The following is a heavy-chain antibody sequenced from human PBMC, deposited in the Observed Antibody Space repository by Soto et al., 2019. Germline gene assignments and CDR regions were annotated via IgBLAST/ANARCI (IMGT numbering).Heavy chain of an antibody. CDR3: ARVNYYDSSGYSQGLFDY. V-gene: IGHV1-46*01. J-gene: IGHJ4*02. Sequence: GASVKVSCKASGYTFTSYYMHWVRQAPGQGLEWMGIINPSGGSTSYAQKFQGRVTMTRDTSTSTVYMELSSLRSEDTAVYYCARVNYYDSSGYSQGLFDYWGQGTLVTVSS. CDR1: GYTFTSYY. D-gene: IGHD3-22*01. CDR2: INPSGGST.